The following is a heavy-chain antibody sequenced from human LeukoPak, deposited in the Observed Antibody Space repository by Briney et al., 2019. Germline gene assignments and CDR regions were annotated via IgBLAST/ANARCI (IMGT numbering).Heavy chain of an antibody. CDR3: AREDYGDYSEYYFDY. CDR1: GFTFSSHW. CDR2: INSDGSSI. V-gene: IGHV3-74*01. D-gene: IGHD4-17*01. Sequence: GGSLRLSCAASGFTFSSHWMHWVRQAPGKGLVWVSRINSDGSSISYADSVKGRFTISRDNAKNTLYLQMNSLRAEDAAVYYCAREDYGDYSEYYFDYWGQGTLVTVSS. J-gene: IGHJ4*02.